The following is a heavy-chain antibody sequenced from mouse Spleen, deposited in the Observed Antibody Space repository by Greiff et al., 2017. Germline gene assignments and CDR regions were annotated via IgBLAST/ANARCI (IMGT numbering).Heavy chain of an antibody. Sequence: QVQLQQPGAELVKPGASVKLSCKASGYTFTSYWMQWVKQRPGQGLEWIGEIDPSDSYTNYNQKFKGKATLTVDTSSSTAYMQLSSLTSEDSAVYYCARRPYYSNSYAMDYWGQGTSVTVSS. J-gene: IGHJ4*01. CDR3: ARRPYYSNSYAMDY. D-gene: IGHD2-5*01. V-gene: IGHV1-50*01. CDR1: GYTFTSYW. CDR2: IDPSDSYT.